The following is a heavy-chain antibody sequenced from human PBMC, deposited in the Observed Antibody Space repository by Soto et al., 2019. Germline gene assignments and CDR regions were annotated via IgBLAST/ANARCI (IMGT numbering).Heavy chain of an antibody. CDR3: AKHRYSNYPSFDY. Sequence: QLQLQESGPGLVKPSETLSLTCTVSGGSISSSSYHWRWIRQPPGKGLEWVGSIYYSGSTFYNSSLKSRVTISVDTSKNQFSLKLSSVTAADTAVYYCAKHRYSNYPSFDYWGQGTLVTVSS. V-gene: IGHV4-39*01. J-gene: IGHJ4*02. D-gene: IGHD4-4*01. CDR2: IYYSGST. CDR1: GGSISSSSYH.